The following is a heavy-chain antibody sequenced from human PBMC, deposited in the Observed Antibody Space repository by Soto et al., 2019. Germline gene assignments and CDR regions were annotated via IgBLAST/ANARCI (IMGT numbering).Heavy chain of an antibody. D-gene: IGHD2-8*01. CDR2: IYWDDDK. CDR1: GFSLSTTGVG. CDR3: VRRPPVRALGGWFDP. J-gene: IGHJ5*02. V-gene: IGHV2-5*02. Sequence: QITLKESGPTLVKPTQTLTLTCTFSGFSLSTTGVGVGWIRQPPGKALEWLASIYWDDDKRYSPSLKSRLTITKDTSKNQVALTMTNMDPVHTGTYYCVRRPPVRALGGWFDPWGQGTLVTVSS.